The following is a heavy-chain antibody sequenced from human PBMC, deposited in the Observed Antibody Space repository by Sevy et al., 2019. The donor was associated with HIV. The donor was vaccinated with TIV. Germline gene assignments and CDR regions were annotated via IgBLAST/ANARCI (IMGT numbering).Heavy chain of an antibody. Sequence: ASVKVSCKASGYTFTSYDINWVRQATGQGLEWMGWMNPNSGNTGYAQRFQGRATMTRNTSIRTAYMELSRLRSEDAAVYYCARSPAWHGDYYYFDYWGQGSSVTVSS. V-gene: IGHV1-8*01. CDR3: ARSPAWHGDYYYFDY. CDR1: GYTFTSYD. D-gene: IGHD4-17*01. CDR2: MNPNSGNT. J-gene: IGHJ4*02.